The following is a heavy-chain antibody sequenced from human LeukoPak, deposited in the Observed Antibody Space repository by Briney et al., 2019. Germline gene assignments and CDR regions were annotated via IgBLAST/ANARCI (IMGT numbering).Heavy chain of an antibody. V-gene: IGHV3-53*01. CDR1: GFTVSSAY. Sequence: PGGSLRLSCAASGFTVSSAYMSWVRQAPGKGLEWVSVIYSGGSTYYADSVKGRFTISRDNSKNTLYLQLNSLRAEDTDVYYCARKLLHYDRDGPSFDYWGQGTLVTVSS. D-gene: IGHD3-22*01. CDR2: IYSGGST. CDR3: ARKLLHYDRDGPSFDY. J-gene: IGHJ4*02.